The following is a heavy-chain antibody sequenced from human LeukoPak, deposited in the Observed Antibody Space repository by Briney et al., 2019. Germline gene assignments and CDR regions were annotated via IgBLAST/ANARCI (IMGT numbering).Heavy chain of an antibody. V-gene: IGHV3-30*04. D-gene: IGHD2-15*01. Sequence: GGSLRLSCAASGFTFSSYAMHWVRQAPGKGLEWAAVISYDGSNKYYADSVKGRFTISRDNSKNTLYLQMNSLRAEDTAVYYCARDWQLLEIKMYDYWGQGTLVTVSS. CDR3: ARDWQLLEIKMYDY. CDR1: GFTFSSYA. CDR2: ISYDGSNK. J-gene: IGHJ4*02.